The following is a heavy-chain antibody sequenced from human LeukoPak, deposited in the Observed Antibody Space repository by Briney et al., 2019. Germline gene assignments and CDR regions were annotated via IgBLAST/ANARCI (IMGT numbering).Heavy chain of an antibody. CDR1: GGSINNSY. J-gene: IGHJ6*03. CDR3: ARSSEGRYYYDSSGFSYYYYYMDV. CDR2: IYYSGYT. Sequence: SETLSLTCTVSGGSINNSYWTWIRQPPGKGLEWIGYIYYSGYTNYNPSLKSRVTISVDTSKNQFSLKLSSVTAADTAVYYCARSSEGRYYYDSSGFSYYYYYMDVWGKGTTVTISS. V-gene: IGHV4-59*01. D-gene: IGHD3-22*01.